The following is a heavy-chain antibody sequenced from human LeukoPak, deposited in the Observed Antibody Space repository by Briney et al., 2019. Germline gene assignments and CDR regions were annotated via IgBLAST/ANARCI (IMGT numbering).Heavy chain of an antibody. D-gene: IGHD1-26*01. V-gene: IGHV3-30-3*01. J-gene: IGHJ4*02. Sequence: SGGSLRLSCVASGFTFSIYTMSWVRQAPGKGLEWVAVISYDGNNKYYADSVKGRFTISRDNSKNTLYLQMNSLRAEDTAVYYCARDSSGSSPFDYWGQGTLVTVSS. CDR3: ARDSSGSSPFDY. CDR2: ISYDGNNK. CDR1: GFTFSIYT.